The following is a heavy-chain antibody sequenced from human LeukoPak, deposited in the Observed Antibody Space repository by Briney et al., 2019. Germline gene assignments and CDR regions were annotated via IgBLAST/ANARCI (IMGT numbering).Heavy chain of an antibody. CDR1: GFMFSSYV. V-gene: IGHV3-23*01. CDR3: AKDRRITIFGVVIQGFDP. Sequence: GGSLRLSCAASGFMFSSYVMTWVRQAPGKGLEWVSAISGSGGSTYYADSVKGRFTISRDDSKNTLYLQMNSLRAEDTAVYYCAKDRRITIFGVVIQGFDPWGQGTLVTVSS. CDR2: ISGSGGST. D-gene: IGHD3-3*01. J-gene: IGHJ5*02.